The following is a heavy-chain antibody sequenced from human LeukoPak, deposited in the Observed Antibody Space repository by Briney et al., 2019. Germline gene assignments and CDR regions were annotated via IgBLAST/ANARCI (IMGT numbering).Heavy chain of an antibody. J-gene: IGHJ6*03. Sequence: TGGSLRLSCAASGFTFSSYEMNWVCQAPGKGLEWVSYISSSGSTIYYADSVKGRFTISRDNAKNSLYLQMNSLRAEDTAVYYCARDLNYYDSSGYYYVGYMDVWGKGTTVTVSS. CDR3: ARDLNYYDSSGYYYVGYMDV. CDR2: ISSSGSTI. D-gene: IGHD3-22*01. V-gene: IGHV3-48*03. CDR1: GFTFSSYE.